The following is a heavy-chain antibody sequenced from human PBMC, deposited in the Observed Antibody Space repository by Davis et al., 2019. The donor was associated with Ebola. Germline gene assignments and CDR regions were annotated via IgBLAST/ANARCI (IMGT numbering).Heavy chain of an antibody. D-gene: IGHD2-8*02. J-gene: IGHJ6*02. CDR2: MNPNSGNT. CDR3: AKDLGFRLLYWCDGMDV. Sequence: AASVKVSCKASGYAFSNYYMHWVRQATGQGLEWMGWMNPNSGNTGYAQKFQGRVTMTRNTSISTAYMELNSLRAEDTAVYYCAKDLGFRLLYWCDGMDVWGQGTTVTVS. V-gene: IGHV1-8*02. CDR1: GYAFSNYY.